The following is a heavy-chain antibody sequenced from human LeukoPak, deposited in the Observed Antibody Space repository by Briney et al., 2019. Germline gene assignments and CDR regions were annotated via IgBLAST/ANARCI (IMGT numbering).Heavy chain of an antibody. CDR3: ARTFDWVNEGDAFDI. D-gene: IGHD3-9*01. CDR2: IYYSGST. CDR1: GGSISSYY. Sequence: KPSETLSLTCTVSGGSISSYYWSWIRQPPGKGLEWIGYIYYSGSTNYNPSLKSRVTISVDTSKNQFSLKLSSVTAADTAVYYCARTFDWVNEGDAFDIWGQGTMVTVSS. J-gene: IGHJ3*02. V-gene: IGHV4-59*08.